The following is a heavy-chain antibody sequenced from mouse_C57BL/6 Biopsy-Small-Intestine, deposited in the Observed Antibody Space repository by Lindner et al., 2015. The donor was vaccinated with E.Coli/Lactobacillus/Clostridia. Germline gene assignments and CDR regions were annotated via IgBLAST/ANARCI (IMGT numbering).Heavy chain of an antibody. Sequence: VQLQESGPELVKPGASVKISCKASGYAFSSSWMNWVKQRPGKGLEWIGRFYPGDGGTNYNGKFKGKATLTADKSSSTAYMQLSSLTSEDSAVYFCARSGDSYAYYFDYWGQGTTLTVSS. CDR1: GYAFSSSW. CDR2: FYPGDGGT. V-gene: IGHV1-82*01. J-gene: IGHJ2*01. CDR3: ARSGDSYAYYFDY. D-gene: IGHD1-1*01.